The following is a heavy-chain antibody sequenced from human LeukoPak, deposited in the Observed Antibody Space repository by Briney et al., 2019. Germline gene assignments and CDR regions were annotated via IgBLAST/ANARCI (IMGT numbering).Heavy chain of an antibody. CDR3: ARDWWGSGNDFTYSYFMDV. V-gene: IGHV3-30-3*01. D-gene: IGHD1-1*01. CDR1: GFTLGTYA. CDR2: ISYDGSTE. J-gene: IGHJ6*03. Sequence: PGGSLRLSCAASGFTLGTYAIHWVRQAPGKGLEWVALISYDGSTEYYEDSVKGRFNISRETSRNTMWLQMNSLRVEDTAVYFCARDWWGSGNDFTYSYFMDVWGKGTTVTVSS.